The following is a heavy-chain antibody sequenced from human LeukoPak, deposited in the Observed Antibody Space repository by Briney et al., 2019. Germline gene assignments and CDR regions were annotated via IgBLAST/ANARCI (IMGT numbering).Heavy chain of an antibody. CDR1: GYTFTGYY. CDR2: INPNSGGT. D-gene: IGHD6-13*01. CDR3: ARARIAAAGGGFDY. Sequence: ASVKVSCKASGYTFTGYYMQWVRQAPGQGLEWMGWINPNSGGTNYAQKFQGRVTMTRDTSISTAYMELSRLRSDDTAVYYCARARIAAAGGGFDYWGQGTLVTVSS. V-gene: IGHV1-2*02. J-gene: IGHJ4*02.